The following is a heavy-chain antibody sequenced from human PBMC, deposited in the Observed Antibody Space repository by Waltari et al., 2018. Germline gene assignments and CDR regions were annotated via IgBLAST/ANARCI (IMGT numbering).Heavy chain of an antibody. CDR3: ARDGYSGHLDP. CDR2: ISYDGSKK. V-gene: IGHV3-30*07. J-gene: IGHJ5*02. D-gene: IGHD5-12*01. CDR1: GFSFNSFA. Sequence: QAQLVESGGGAVQPGRSLRLPCAASGFSFNSFALHWVRQAPVKGPEWLAGISYDGSKKFYAESVKGRFTISRDNSKNVVYLQVDSLRPEDTAVYYCARDGYSGHLDPWGQGTLVTVSS.